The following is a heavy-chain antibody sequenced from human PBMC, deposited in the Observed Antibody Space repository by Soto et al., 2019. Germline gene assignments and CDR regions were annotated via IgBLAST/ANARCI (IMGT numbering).Heavy chain of an antibody. V-gene: IGHV1-2*04. CDR2: INPNSGGT. CDR1: GYTFTGYY. J-gene: IGHJ6*02. CDR3: ARDPFSKYCSGGSCYSDYYYYGMDV. D-gene: IGHD2-15*01. Sequence: ASVKVSCKASGYTFTGYYMHWVRQAPGQGLEWMGWINPNSGGTNYAQKFQGWVTMTRDTSISTAYMELSRLRSDDTAVYYCARDPFSKYCSGGSCYSDYYYYGMDVWGQGTTVTVSS.